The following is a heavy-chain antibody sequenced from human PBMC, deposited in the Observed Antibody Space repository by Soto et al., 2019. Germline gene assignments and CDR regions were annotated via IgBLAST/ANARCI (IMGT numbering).Heavy chain of an antibody. J-gene: IGHJ4*02. CDR1: GFTFSSYA. D-gene: IGHD3-10*01. CDR2: ITGGGGST. CDR3: AKDDIYGSGRPYSFDS. V-gene: IGHV3-23*01. Sequence: GGSLRLSCAASGFTFSSYAMSWVRQAPGKGLEWVSAITGGGGSTYYADSVKGRFTISRDNSKNTLYLQMNSLRAEDTAVYYCAKDDIYGSGRPYSFDSWGQGTLVTGSS.